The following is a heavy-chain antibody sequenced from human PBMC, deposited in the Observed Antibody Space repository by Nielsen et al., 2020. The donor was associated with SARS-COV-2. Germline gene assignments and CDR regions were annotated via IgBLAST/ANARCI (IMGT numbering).Heavy chain of an antibody. V-gene: IGHV3-30*02. D-gene: IGHD6-13*01. J-gene: IGHJ4*02. CDR2: IRYDEKNE. Sequence: GESLKISCEASGFTFNTYGMHWVRQAPGKGLEWVAFIRYDEKNEYYTDSVKGRFTISRDNFKNTLYLQMNSLRPEDTAAYYCAKDRQSWAAVGIDYWGQGTLVTVSS. CDR3: AKDRQSWAAVGIDY. CDR1: GFTFNTYG.